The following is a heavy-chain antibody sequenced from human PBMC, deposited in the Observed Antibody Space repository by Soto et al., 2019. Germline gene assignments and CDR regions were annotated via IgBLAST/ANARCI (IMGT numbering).Heavy chain of an antibody. D-gene: IGHD3-16*02. Sequence: GGSLRLSCAASGFTFSSYGMHWVRQAPGKGLEWVAVIWYDGSNKYYADSVKGRFTISRDNSKNTLYLQMNSLRAEDTAVYYCARILGELSFAIDYWGQGTLVTVSS. J-gene: IGHJ4*02. CDR1: GFTFSSYG. V-gene: IGHV3-33*01. CDR2: IWYDGSNK. CDR3: ARILGELSFAIDY.